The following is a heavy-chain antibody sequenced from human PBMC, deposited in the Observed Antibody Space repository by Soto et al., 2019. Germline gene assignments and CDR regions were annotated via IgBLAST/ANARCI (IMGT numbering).Heavy chain of an antibody. V-gene: IGHV1-46*01. J-gene: IGHJ5*02. CDR2: INPSGSST. CDR1: GYIVSNYY. Sequence: QVQLVQSGAEVKKPGASVKVSCKASGYIVSNYYIHWVRQAPGQGLEGMGIINPSGSSTRYAQKFQGRVTMTRDTSSSTVYMELSSLRLEDTAVYYCARDVGDSGSYWFDPWGQGSMVTVSS. D-gene: IGHD1-26*01. CDR3: ARDVGDSGSYWFDP.